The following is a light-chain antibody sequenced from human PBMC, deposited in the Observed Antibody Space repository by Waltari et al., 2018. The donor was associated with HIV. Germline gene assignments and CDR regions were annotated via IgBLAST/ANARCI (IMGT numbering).Light chain of an antibody. CDR3: QQYGLSPIT. CDR1: ESVTTSH. CDR2: RVS. Sequence: EIVLTQSPGTLSLSPGERATPSCRASESVTTSHLAWYQPKPGQSPRLLIYRVSNRATGIPDRFSGSGSGADFTLTISRLEPEDFAVYYCQQYGLSPITFGQGTRLEIK. V-gene: IGKV3-20*01. J-gene: IGKJ5*01.